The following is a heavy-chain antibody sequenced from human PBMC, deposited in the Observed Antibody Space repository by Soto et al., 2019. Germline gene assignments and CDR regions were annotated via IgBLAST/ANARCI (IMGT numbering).Heavy chain of an antibody. CDR3: TTDSQYYDILTGYPPPDV. CDR2: IKSKTDGGTT. J-gene: IGHJ6*02. D-gene: IGHD3-9*01. Sequence: PGGSLRLSCAASGFTFSNAWMSWVRQAPGKGLEWVGRIKSKTDGGTTDYAAPVKGRFTISRDDSKNTLYLQMNSLKTEDTAVYYCTTDSQYYDILTGYPPPDVLRQGTTVTVSS. V-gene: IGHV3-15*01. CDR1: GFTFSNAW.